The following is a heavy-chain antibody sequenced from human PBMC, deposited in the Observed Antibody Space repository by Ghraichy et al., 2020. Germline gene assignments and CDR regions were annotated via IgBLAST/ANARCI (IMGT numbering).Heavy chain of an antibody. D-gene: IGHD6-6*01. CDR2: INPNSGGT. V-gene: IGHV1-2*06. CDR1: GYTFTGYY. J-gene: IGHJ4*02. CDR3: ARALRGGERGIAARPPTDD. Sequence: ASVKVSCKASGYTFTGYYMHWVRQAPGQGLEWMGRINPNSGGTNYAQKFQGRVTMTRDTSISTAYMELSRLRSDDTAVYYCARALRGGERGIAARPPTDDWGQGTLVTVSS.